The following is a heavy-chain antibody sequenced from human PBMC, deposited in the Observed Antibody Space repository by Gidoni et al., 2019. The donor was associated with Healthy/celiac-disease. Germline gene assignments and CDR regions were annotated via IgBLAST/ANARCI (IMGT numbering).Heavy chain of an antibody. D-gene: IGHD3-10*01. CDR2: INHSGST. J-gene: IGHJ4*02. CDR1: GGSFSGYY. V-gene: IGHV4-34*01. Sequence: QVQLQQWGAGLLKPSETLSLTCAVYGGSFSGYYWSWIRQPPGKGLEWIGEINHSGSTNYNPSLKSRVTISVDTSKNQFSLKLSSVTAADTAVYYCARHSREKPKYYYGSGSSRILSNWGQGTLVTVSS. CDR3: ARHSREKPKYYYGSGSSRILSN.